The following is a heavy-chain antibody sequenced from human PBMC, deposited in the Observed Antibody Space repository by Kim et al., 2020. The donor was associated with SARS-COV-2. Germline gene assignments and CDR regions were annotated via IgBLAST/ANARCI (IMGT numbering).Heavy chain of an antibody. V-gene: IGHV3-23*01. CDR2: ISGSGGST. Sequence: GGSLRLSCAASGFTFTSYAMNWVRQAPGKGLEWVSGISGSGGSTYYADSVKGRFTISRDNSKNTLYLQMNSLRAEDTALYYCAKAKADPDYYYGVDVWGQGTTVTVSS. CDR3: AKAKADPDYYYGVDV. CDR1: GFTFTSYA. J-gene: IGHJ6*02.